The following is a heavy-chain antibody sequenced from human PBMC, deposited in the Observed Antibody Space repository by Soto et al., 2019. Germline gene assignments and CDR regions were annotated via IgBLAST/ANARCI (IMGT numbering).Heavy chain of an antibody. J-gene: IGHJ6*04. Sequence: EVKLVESGGGLVQPGGSLRLSCAASGFSVSTKYMSWVRQAPGKGLEWLYLSQSGGSTYYADSVKGRFTITRDDSENTLFLQMNSLRVEDTAVYYCTRDDGECSGGSCYGFPRDVWGKGTTVTVSA. D-gene: IGHD2-15*01. CDR1: GFSVSTKY. V-gene: IGHV3-66*01. CDR3: TRDDGECSGGSCYGFPRDV. CDR2: SQSGGST.